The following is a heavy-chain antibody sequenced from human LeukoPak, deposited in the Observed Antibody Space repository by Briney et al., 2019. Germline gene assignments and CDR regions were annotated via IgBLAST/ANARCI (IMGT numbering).Heavy chain of an antibody. V-gene: IGHV4-59*01. CDR1: GGSISSYY. CDR3: ARDHLRYSSSFDP. J-gene: IGHJ5*02. Sequence: PSETLSLTCTVSGGSISSYYWSWIRQPPGKGLEWIGYIYYSGSTNYNPSLKSRVTISVDTSKNQFSLKLSSVTAADTAVYYCARDHLRYSSSFDPWGQGTLVTVSS. CDR2: IYYSGST. D-gene: IGHD6-13*01.